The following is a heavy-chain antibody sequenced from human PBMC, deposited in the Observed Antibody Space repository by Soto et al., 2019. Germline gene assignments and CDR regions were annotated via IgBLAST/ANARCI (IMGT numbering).Heavy chain of an antibody. CDR3: ARFVTNGLPPITIYGVVIPPFDY. D-gene: IGHD3-3*01. CDR1: GYTFTSYG. V-gene: IGHV1-18*01. Sequence: QVQLVQSGAEVKKPGASVKVSCKASGYTFTSYGISWVRQAPGQGLEWMGWISAYNGNTNYAQKLQGRVTMTTDTCTSNAYMSLRSLRPDYTAVYYCARFVTNGLPPITIYGVVIPPFDYWGQGTLVTVSS. CDR2: ISAYNGNT. J-gene: IGHJ4*02.